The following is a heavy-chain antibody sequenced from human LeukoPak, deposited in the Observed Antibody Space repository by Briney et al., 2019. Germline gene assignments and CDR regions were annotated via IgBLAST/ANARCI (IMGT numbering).Heavy chain of an antibody. CDR3: ARGGYSSSWYWVY. Sequence: GGSLRLSCAASGFTFTDWWMTWVRHLPGKGLEWVANIKPDGSDKYYVDSVKGRFTIPRDNAQNSLYLQMNSLRAEDTAVYYCARGGYSSSWYWVYWGQGTLVTVSS. V-gene: IGHV3-7*01. D-gene: IGHD6-13*01. CDR2: IKPDGSDK. CDR1: GFTFTDWW. J-gene: IGHJ4*02.